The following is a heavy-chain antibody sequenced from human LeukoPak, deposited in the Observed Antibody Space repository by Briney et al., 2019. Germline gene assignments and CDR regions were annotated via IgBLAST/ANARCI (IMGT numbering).Heavy chain of an antibody. Sequence: GGSLRLSCAASGFTFSSYGMHWVRQAPGKGLEWVAVIWYDGSNKYYADSVKGRFTISRDNSKNTLYLQMNSLRAEDTAIYYCAKRDYFDSSGYYEHYFDYWGQGTLVTVSS. CDR1: GFTFSSYG. J-gene: IGHJ4*02. D-gene: IGHD3-22*01. CDR2: IWYDGSNK. CDR3: AKRDYFDSSGYYEHYFDY. V-gene: IGHV3-33*06.